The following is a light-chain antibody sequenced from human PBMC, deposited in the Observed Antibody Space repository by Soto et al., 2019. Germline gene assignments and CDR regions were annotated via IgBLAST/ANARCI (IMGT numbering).Light chain of an antibody. J-gene: IGKJ4*01. V-gene: IGKV1-39*01. Sequence: DIQMTQSPSSLSASVGDRVTITCRASQSISSYLNWYQQKPGKAPKLLIYAASSLQSGVPSRFSGSGSGTDFTLTISSLQPEDFATYYCKQSYSTVLTFGGGTKVEIK. CDR2: AAS. CDR3: KQSYSTVLT. CDR1: QSISSY.